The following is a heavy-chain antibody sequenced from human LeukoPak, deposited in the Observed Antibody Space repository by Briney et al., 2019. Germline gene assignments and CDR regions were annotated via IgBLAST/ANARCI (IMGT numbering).Heavy chain of an antibody. Sequence: GGSLRLSCAASGFTFSSYWMSWVRQAPGKGLEWVANIKQDGSEKYYVDSVKGRFTISRDNAKNSLFLQMNSLRAEDTAVYYCARARSGYYNGFDYWGQGTLVTVSS. D-gene: IGHD3-3*01. CDR1: GFTFSSYW. J-gene: IGHJ4*02. V-gene: IGHV3-7*01. CDR2: IKQDGSEK. CDR3: ARARSGYYNGFDY.